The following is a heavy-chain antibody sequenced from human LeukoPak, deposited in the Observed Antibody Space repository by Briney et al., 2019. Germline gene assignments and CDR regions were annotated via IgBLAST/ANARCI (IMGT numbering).Heavy chain of an antibody. CDR3: ARCSSSYYYYYYMDV. CDR2: IYSGGST. D-gene: IGHD6-13*01. Sequence: PGGSLRLSCAASGFTVSSNYMSWVRQAPGKGLEWGSVIYSGGSTYYADSVKGRFTISRDNSKNTLYLQMNSLRAEDTAVYYCARCSSSYYYYYYMDVWGKGTTVTVSS. V-gene: IGHV3-53*01. CDR1: GFTVSSNY. J-gene: IGHJ6*03.